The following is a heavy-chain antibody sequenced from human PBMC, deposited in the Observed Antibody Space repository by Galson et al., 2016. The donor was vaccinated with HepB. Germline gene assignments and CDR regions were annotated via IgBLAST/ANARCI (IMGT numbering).Heavy chain of an antibody. CDR1: GFTFSRYG. V-gene: IGHV3-30*18. CDR3: AKDSNWLGIVVVPAEIDY. Sequence: SGFTFSRYGLHWVRQAPGQGLEWVAVISYDGSNKYYADSVKGRFTISRDNSKNTLYLQMNSLRAEDTAVYYCAKDSNWLGIVVVPAEIDYWGQGTLVTVSS. J-gene: IGHJ4*02. CDR2: ISYDGSNK. D-gene: IGHD2-2*01.